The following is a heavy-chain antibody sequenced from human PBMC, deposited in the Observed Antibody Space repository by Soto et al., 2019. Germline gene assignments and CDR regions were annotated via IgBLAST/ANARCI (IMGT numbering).Heavy chain of an antibody. J-gene: IGHJ6*02. CDR3: ARGHYGLDV. CDR2: ISPSGTTM. Sequence: QVHLVESGGGLVKPGGSLRLSCAASGFTFSDYYISWIRQTPEKGLDWVSYISPSGTTMYYADSVKGRFTISRDNAKNSLWLQMNSLRAADTAVYYCARGHYGLDVWGQGTTVTVSS. CDR1: GFTFSDYY. V-gene: IGHV3-11*01.